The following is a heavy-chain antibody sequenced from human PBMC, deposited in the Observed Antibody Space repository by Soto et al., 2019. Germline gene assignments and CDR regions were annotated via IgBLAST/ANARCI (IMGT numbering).Heavy chain of an antibody. J-gene: IGHJ4*02. CDR2: IYWDDDT. D-gene: IGHD3-10*01. CDR1: GFSLSTYGVG. CDR3: AHRPGFSMAFHY. Sequence: SGPTLVNPTQTLTLTCTFSGFSLSTYGVGVGWIRQPPGKALEWLALIYWDDDTRFSPSLSSRLAITKDTSKSQVVLTMTHMDPVDTATYYCAHRPGFSMAFHYWGPGSLVTISS. V-gene: IGHV2-5*02.